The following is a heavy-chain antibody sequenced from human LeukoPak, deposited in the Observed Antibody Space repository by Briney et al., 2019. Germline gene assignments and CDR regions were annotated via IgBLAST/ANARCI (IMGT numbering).Heavy chain of an antibody. CDR2: ISYDGSNK. Sequence: GALSLSCAASGFTFSSYAMHWVRQAPGKGLEWVAVISYDGSNKYYADSVKGRFTIPRDNSKNTLYLQMNSLRAEDTAVYYCARDFYGWSAWYFDLWGRGTLVTVSS. V-gene: IGHV3-30-3*01. J-gene: IGHJ2*01. D-gene: IGHD2/OR15-2a*01. CDR1: GFTFSSYA. CDR3: ARDFYGWSAWYFDL.